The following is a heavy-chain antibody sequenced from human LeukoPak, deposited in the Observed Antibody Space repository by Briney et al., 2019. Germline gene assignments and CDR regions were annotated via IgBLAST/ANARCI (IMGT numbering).Heavy chain of an antibody. CDR3: ARDPPGQLVSAFDI. CDR2: ISAYNGNT. D-gene: IGHD6-6*01. CDR1: GYTFTTYG. V-gene: IGHV1-18*01. J-gene: IGHJ3*02. Sequence: ASVKVSCKASGYTFTTYGISWVRQGPVQGLEWMGWISAYNGNTKNAQKFQGRVTMTTDTSTSTAYMELRSLRSDDTAVYYCARDPPGQLVSAFDIWGQGTMVTVSS.